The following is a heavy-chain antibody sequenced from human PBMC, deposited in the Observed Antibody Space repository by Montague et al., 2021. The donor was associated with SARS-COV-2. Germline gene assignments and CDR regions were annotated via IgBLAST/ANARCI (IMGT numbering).Heavy chain of an antibody. CDR1: GFTFSSYE. D-gene: IGHD3-22*01. CDR2: ISSSGSTI. V-gene: IGHV3-48*03. Sequence: SLRLSCAASGFTFSSYEMNWVRQAPGKGLEWVSYISSSGSTIYYADSVKGRFTISRDNAKNSLYLQVNSLRAEDTAVYYCARDLYYDSKGFDIWGQGTMVTVSS. CDR3: ARDLYYDSKGFDI. J-gene: IGHJ3*02.